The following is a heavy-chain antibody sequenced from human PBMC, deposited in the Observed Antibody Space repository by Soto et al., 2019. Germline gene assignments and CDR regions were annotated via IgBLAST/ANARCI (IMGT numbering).Heavy chain of an antibody. D-gene: IGHD2-21*01. V-gene: IGHV3-74*01. J-gene: IGHJ4*02. CDR1: GFTFRSDW. CDR2: MNSDGSTI. CDR3: ARAGYSRFAY. Sequence: GGSLRLSCAASGFTFRSDWMHWVRQAPGKGLVWVSRMNSDGSTIDYADSVKGRFTISRDNAKNTLYLQMNSRRAEDTAVYYCARAGYSRFAYWGQGTMVTVSS.